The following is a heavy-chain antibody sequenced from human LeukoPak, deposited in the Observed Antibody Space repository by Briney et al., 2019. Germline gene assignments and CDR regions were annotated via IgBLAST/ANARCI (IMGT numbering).Heavy chain of an antibody. J-gene: IGHJ4*02. D-gene: IGHD4-17*01. CDR1: GYSISSGYY. V-gene: IGHV4-38-2*02. Sequence: KSSETLSLTCTVSGYSISSGYYWGWIRQPPGKGLEWIGNIYHSGSTYYNPSLKSRVTISVDTSRNQFSLRLSSVTAADTAVYYCARDYGDYGRYFDYWGQGTLVTVSS. CDR2: IYHSGST. CDR3: ARDYGDYGRYFDY.